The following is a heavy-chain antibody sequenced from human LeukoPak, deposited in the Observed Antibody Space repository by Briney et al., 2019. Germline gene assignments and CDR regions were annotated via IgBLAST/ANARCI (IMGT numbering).Heavy chain of an antibody. V-gene: IGHV4-59*08. CDR2: IYYSGSA. J-gene: IGHJ4*02. Sequence: AETQTLPCTVSGGSISGFYWGWIRQPPGKGLEWIGFIYYSGSANYNLSLKSRVTISVDTSKNQFSLKLSSVTAADTAVYYCARLSPMVTSGVFDYWGQGTLVTVSS. CDR1: GGSISGFY. D-gene: IGHD5-18*01. CDR3: ARLSPMVTSGVFDY.